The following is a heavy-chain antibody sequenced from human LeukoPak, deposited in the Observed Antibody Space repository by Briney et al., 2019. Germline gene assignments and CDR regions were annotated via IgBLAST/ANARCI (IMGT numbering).Heavy chain of an antibody. CDR1: GFTFSSYG. CDR2: ISYDGSNK. Sequence: GSLRLSCAASGFTFSSYGMHWVRQAPGKGLEWVAVISYDGSNKYYADSVKGRFTISRDNSKNTLYLQMNSLRAEDTAVYYCAKIEVEGSGWPGGDYWGQGTLVTVSS. V-gene: IGHV3-30*18. CDR3: AKIEVEGSGWPGGDY. D-gene: IGHD6-19*01. J-gene: IGHJ4*02.